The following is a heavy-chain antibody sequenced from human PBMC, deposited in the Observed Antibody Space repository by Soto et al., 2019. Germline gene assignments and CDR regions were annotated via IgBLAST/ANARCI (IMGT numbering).Heavy chain of an antibody. CDR3: ARPGDTVVTSYYFDY. CDR1: GGSFSGYY. Sequence: SETLSLTCAVYGGSFSGYYWSWIRQPPGKGLEWIGEINHSGRTNYNPSLKSRVTISVDTSKNQFSLKLSSVTAADTAVYYCARPGDTVVTSYYFDYWGQGTLVTVSS. V-gene: IGHV4-34*01. J-gene: IGHJ4*02. D-gene: IGHD2-21*02. CDR2: INHSGRT.